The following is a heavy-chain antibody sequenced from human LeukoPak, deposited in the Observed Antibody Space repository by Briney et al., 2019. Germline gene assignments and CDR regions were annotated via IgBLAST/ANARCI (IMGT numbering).Heavy chain of an antibody. CDR3: ARWGGSYYYDSSGDPNAFDI. CDR1: GGSISSYY. V-gene: IGHV4-59*01. Sequence: PSETLSLTCTVSGGSISSYYWSWIRQPPGKGLEWIGYIYYSGSTNYNPSPKSRVTISVDTSKNQFSLKLSSVTAADTAVYYCARWGGSYYYDSSGDPNAFDIWGQGTMVTVSS. D-gene: IGHD3-22*01. J-gene: IGHJ3*02. CDR2: IYYSGST.